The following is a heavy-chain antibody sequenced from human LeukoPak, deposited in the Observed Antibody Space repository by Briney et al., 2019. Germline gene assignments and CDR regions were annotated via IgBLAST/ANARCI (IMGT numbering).Heavy chain of an antibody. Sequence: ASVKVSCKASGYTYTGYYTHWVRQASGQWLEWMGWTNPNSGGTNYAQKFQGWVTMTRDTSISTAYMELSRLRSDDTAVYYCARGPVLRFLEWLSPSGYYFYGMDVWGQGTTVTVSS. D-gene: IGHD3-3*01. CDR1: GYTYTGYY. V-gene: IGHV1-2*04. CDR3: ARGPVLRFLEWLSPSGYYFYGMDV. CDR2: TNPNSGGT. J-gene: IGHJ6*02.